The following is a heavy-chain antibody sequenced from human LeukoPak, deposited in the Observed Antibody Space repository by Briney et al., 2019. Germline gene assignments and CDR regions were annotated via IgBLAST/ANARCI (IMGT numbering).Heavy chain of an antibody. CDR1: GFTFSSYA. D-gene: IGHD3-3*01. V-gene: IGHV3-7*01. CDR2: IKQDGSEK. Sequence: GGSLRLSCAASGFTFSSYAMHWVRQAPGKGLEWVANIKQDGSEKYYVDSVKGRFTISRDNAKNSLYLQMNSLRAEDTAVYYCARVYYDFWSGYPFDYWGQGTLVTVSS. J-gene: IGHJ4*02. CDR3: ARVYYDFWSGYPFDY.